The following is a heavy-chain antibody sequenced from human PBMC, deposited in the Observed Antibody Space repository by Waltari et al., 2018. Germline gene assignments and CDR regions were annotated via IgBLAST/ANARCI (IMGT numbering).Heavy chain of an antibody. CDR1: GAYFESSSHY. D-gene: IGHD6-6*01. Sequence: QVQLQESGPGLVKPSETLSLTCSVSGAYFESSSHYWGWVRQPPGKGLEWIGSIYYSGSTYYTPSRKSRVNMSVDTAKNQFSLKLSSVTAADTAVFYCARHPEQLVGYWYFDLWGRGTLVTVSS. J-gene: IGHJ2*01. CDR2: IYYSGST. CDR3: ARHPEQLVGYWYFDL. V-gene: IGHV4-39*01.